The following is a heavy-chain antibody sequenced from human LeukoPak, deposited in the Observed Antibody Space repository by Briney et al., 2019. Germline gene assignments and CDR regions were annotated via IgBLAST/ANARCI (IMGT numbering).Heavy chain of an antibody. J-gene: IGHJ3*01. Sequence: PGGSLRLSCAASGFTFSSYAMHWVRQAPGKGLEWVAVISYDGSNKYYADSVKGRFTISRDNSKNTLYLQMNSLRAEDTAVYYCASHVVVTAIPAVFWGQGTIVSVSS. CDR2: ISYDGSNK. D-gene: IGHD2-21*02. CDR3: ASHVVVTAIPAVF. V-gene: IGHV3-30-3*01. CDR1: GFTFSSYA.